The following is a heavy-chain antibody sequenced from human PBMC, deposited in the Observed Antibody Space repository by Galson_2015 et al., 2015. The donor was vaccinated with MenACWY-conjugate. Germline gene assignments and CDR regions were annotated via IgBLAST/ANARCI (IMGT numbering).Heavy chain of an antibody. J-gene: IGHJ6*04. CDR2: IIPIFGTA. CDR3: ARGSTNYYDSSGYYGSAMDV. V-gene: IGHV1-69*13. Sequence: SVKVSCKASGGTFSSYAISWVRQAPGQGLEWMGGIIPIFGTANYAQKFQGRVTITADESTSTAYMELSSLRSEDTAVYYCARGSTNYYDSSGYYGSAMDVWGKGTTVTVSS. CDR1: GGTFSSYA. D-gene: IGHD3-22*01.